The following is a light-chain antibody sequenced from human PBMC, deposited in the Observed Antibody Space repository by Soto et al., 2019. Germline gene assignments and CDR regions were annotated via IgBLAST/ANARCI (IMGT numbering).Light chain of an antibody. Sequence: DIQMTQSPSSLSASVGDRVTITCRASQGISNYLAWYQHKPGKVPKLLIYAASTLQSGVPSRFSGSGSGTDFTLTISSLQHEDVATYYCQKYNSAPVTLGQGNKVEIK. CDR3: QKYNSAPVT. CDR2: AAS. V-gene: IGKV1-27*01. CDR1: QGISNY. J-gene: IGKJ1*01.